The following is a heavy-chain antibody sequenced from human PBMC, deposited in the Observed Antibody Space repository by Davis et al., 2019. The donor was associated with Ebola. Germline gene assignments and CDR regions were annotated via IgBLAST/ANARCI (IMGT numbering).Heavy chain of an antibody. CDR1: GFTFSSYG. J-gene: IGHJ4*02. V-gene: IGHV3-21*01. D-gene: IGHD1-26*01. Sequence: GESLKISCAASGFTFSSYGMHWVRQAPGKGLEWVSSISSTSDIYYADSVKGRFTISRDNAKNSLYLQMNSLRAEDTAVYFCVKWSGSNRYHLDYWGKGTLVRVFS. CDR3: VKWSGSNRYHLDY. CDR2: ISSTSDI.